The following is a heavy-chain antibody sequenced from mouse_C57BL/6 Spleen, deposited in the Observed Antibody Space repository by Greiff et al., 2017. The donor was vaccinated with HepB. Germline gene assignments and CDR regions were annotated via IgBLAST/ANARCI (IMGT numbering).Heavy chain of an antibody. J-gene: IGHJ4*01. CDR1: GFNIKDDY. D-gene: IGHD1-1*01. V-gene: IGHV14-4*01. CDR3: TTAVVAGGAMDY. CDR2: IDPENGDT. Sequence: VHVKQSGAELVRPGASVKLSCTASGFNIKDDYMHWVKQRPEQGLEWIGWIDPENGDTEYASKFQGKATITADTSSNTAYLQLSSLTSEDTAVYYCTTAVVAGGAMDYWGQGTSVTVSS.